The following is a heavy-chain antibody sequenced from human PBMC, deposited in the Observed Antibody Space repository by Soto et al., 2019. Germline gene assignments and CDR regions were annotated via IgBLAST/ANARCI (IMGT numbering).Heavy chain of an antibody. CDR3: ARHENSYGLYYYYGMDV. D-gene: IGHD5-18*01. J-gene: IGHJ6*02. CDR1: GDSFTSYW. CDR2: IYPGDSDT. V-gene: IGHV5-51*01. Sequence: GESLKISCKGSGDSFTSYWIGWVRQMPGKGLEWMGIIYPGDSDTRYSPSFQGQVTISADKSISTAYLQWSSLKASDTAMYYCARHENSYGLYYYYGMDVWGQGTTVTVSS.